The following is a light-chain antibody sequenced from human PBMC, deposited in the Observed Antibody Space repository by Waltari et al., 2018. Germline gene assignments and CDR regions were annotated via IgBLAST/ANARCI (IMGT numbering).Light chain of an antibody. CDR3: QQYGSSLWT. J-gene: IGKJ1*01. CDR1: QSVSSSY. CDR2: GAS. V-gene: IGKV3-20*01. Sequence: EIVLTQSPGTLSLSPGERVTLSCRASQSVSSSYLAWYQQKPGQAPRLLIYGASSRATGIPDRFSGSGSGTDFTLTISRLEPEDFAMYYCQQYGSSLWTFGQGTKVEIK.